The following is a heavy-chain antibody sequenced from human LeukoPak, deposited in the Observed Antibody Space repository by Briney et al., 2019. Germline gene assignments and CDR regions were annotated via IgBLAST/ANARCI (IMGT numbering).Heavy chain of an antibody. D-gene: IGHD1-26*01. CDR3: ARSIVGAGGDAFDI. CDR2: VYYSGST. J-gene: IGHJ3*02. Sequence: SETLSLTCTVSGGSISSYYWSWIRQPPGKGLEWIGYVYYSGSTNYNPSLKSRVTISVDTSKNQFSLKLSSVTAADTAVYYCARSIVGAGGDAFDIWGQGTMVTVSS. CDR1: GGSISSYY. V-gene: IGHV4-59*01.